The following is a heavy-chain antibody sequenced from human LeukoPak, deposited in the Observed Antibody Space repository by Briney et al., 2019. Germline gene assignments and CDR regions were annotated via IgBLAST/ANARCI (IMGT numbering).Heavy chain of an antibody. J-gene: IGHJ1*01. CDR2: INWIGDTT. CDR3: ATNPPGRTYLQD. CDR1: GFTFDDYG. V-gene: IGHV3-20*04. D-gene: IGHD1-1*01. Sequence: PGGSLRLSCAASGFTFDDYGMTWVRQVPGKGLEWIAEINWIGDTTRYGDSVKGRFTISRDNAKNSLDLQINSLRVEDTAFYYCATNPPGRTYLQDWGQGTLATVSS.